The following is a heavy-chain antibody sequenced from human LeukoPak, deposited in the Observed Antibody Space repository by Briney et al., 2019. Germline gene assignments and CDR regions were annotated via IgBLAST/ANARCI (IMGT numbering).Heavy chain of an antibody. Sequence: SETLSLTCTVSGGSISSSSDYWDWIRRPPEKGLEWIGSISNSGSTFYNPSLKSRVTISADTSKNQFSLKLSSVTAADTAVYYCARRGSKYSVNDFRPSIDYRGQGTLVTVSS. D-gene: IGHD5/OR15-5a*01. V-gene: IGHV4-39*01. CDR2: ISNSGST. CDR3: ARRGSKYSVNDFRPSIDY. J-gene: IGHJ4*02. CDR1: GGSISSSSDY.